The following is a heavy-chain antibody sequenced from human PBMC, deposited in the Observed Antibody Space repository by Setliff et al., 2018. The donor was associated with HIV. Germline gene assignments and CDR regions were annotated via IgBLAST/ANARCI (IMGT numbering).Heavy chain of an antibody. J-gene: IGHJ4*02. CDR2: VSNEGDT. Sequence: GASVKVSCKASGYTFSSYGISWVRQAPGQGLEWVGWVSNEGDTNYAQKYQDRVTLTTDTTTTTAYMELRGLRSDDTAVYYCARDVGRDGYCFDHWGQGTLVTVSS. CDR1: GYTFSSYG. V-gene: IGHV1-18*01. D-gene: IGHD5-12*01. CDR3: ARDVGRDGYCFDH.